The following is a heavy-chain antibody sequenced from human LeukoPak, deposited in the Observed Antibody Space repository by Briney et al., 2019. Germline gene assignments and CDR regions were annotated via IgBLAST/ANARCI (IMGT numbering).Heavy chain of an antibody. CDR2: IYYSGST. Sequence: PSETLSLTCTVSGGSISSYYWSWIRQPPGKGLEWIGYIYYSGSTNYNPSLKSRVTISVDTSKNQFSLKLSSVTAADTAVYYCARELSGVWGSYRFYFDYWGQGTLVTVSS. CDR3: ARELSGVWGSYRFYFDY. V-gene: IGHV4-59*12. D-gene: IGHD3-16*02. CDR1: GGSISSYY. J-gene: IGHJ4*02.